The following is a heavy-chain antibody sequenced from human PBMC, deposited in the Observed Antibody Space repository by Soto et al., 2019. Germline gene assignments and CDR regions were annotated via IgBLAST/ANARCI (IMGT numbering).Heavy chain of an antibody. J-gene: IGHJ6*02. CDR2: MSAYNGKT. CDR3: ARATNFRDYDFWSGPIDYYSGMDV. Sequence: QVQLVQSGAEVKKPGASVKVSCKASGYTFTSYGISWVRQAPGQGLEWMGWMSAYNGKTNYAQKLQGRVTMTTETTTSIANNALRSLRSDDMAVYYCARATNFRDYDFWSGPIDYYSGMDVWGQGTTVTVSS. V-gene: IGHV1-18*03. CDR1: GYTFTSYG. D-gene: IGHD3-3*01.